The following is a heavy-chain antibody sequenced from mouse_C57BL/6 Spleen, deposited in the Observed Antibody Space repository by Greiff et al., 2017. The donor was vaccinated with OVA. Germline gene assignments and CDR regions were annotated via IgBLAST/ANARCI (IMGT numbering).Heavy chain of an antibody. CDR1: GYTFTDYY. CDR2: INPNNGGT. Sequence: EVQLQQSGPELVKPGASVKISCKASGYTFTDYYMNWVKQSHGKSLEWIGDINPNNGGTSYNQKFKGKATLTVDKSTSTAYMELRSLTSEDSAVYYCARSDPWDYWGQGTSVTVSS. CDR3: ARSDPWDY. V-gene: IGHV1-26*01. J-gene: IGHJ4*01.